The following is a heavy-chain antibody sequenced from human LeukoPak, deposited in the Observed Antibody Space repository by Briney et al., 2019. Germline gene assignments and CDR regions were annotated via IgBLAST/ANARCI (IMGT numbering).Heavy chain of an antibody. CDR3: ARLRVTTGFDY. CDR1: DGSITRSSYY. Sequence: PSETLSLTRTVSDGSITRSSYYWGWIRQTPGEGLDWIGSIYYTGIAYYNPSLQGRVTMSVDTSKNQFSLKLNSVTVADTAVYYCARLRVTTGFDYWDQGIPVTVSS. J-gene: IGHJ4*02. D-gene: IGHD2-21*02. V-gene: IGHV4-39*01. CDR2: IYYTGIA.